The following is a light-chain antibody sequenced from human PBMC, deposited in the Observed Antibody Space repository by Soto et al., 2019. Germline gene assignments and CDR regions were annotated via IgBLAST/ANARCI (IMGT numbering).Light chain of an antibody. Sequence: AIQMTQSPSSVSASTGDRVTISCRATQSIYTYLAWYQQKPGKPPNLLIYAASTLQSGVPSRFNGSGSGTDFTLTITALQSEDSATYYCLQYDNYPLTFGGGTKVDIK. V-gene: IGKV1-8*01. CDR3: LQYDNYPLT. CDR1: QSIYTY. CDR2: AAS. J-gene: IGKJ4*01.